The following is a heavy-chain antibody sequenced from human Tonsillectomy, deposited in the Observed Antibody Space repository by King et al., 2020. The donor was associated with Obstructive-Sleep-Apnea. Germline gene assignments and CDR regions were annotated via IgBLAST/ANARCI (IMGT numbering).Heavy chain of an antibody. V-gene: IGHV7-4-1*01. CDR2: LNTNTGNP. J-gene: IGHJ6*02. CDR1: GYTFTSYV. CDR3: ARARVSYYYGSGTSRVYYYYGMDV. Sequence: QLVQSGSELKKPGASVKVSCKASGYTFTSYVMHWVRQAPGQGLEWMGWLNTNTGNPTYAQGFTGRFFFSLDTSVSTAYLQIRSLKAEDTAVYYCARARVSYYYGSGTSRVYYYYGMDVWGQGTTVTVSS. D-gene: IGHD3-10*01.